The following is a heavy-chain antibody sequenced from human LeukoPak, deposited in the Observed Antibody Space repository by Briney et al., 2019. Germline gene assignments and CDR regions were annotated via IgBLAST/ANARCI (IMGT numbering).Heavy chain of an antibody. D-gene: IGHD2-15*01. V-gene: IGHV1-69*01. Sequence: ASVKVSCKASGGTFSSYAISWVRQAPGQGLEWMGGIIPIFGTANYAQKFQGRVTITADESTSTAYMELSSLRSKDTAVYYCASAKGSYYYYGMDVWGQGTTVTVSS. CDR3: ASAKGSYYYYGMDV. J-gene: IGHJ6*02. CDR2: IIPIFGTA. CDR1: GGTFSSYA.